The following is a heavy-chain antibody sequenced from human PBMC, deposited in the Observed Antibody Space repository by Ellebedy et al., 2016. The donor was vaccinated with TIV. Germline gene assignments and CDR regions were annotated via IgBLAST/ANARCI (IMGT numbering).Heavy chain of an antibody. D-gene: IGHD3-10*01. CDR3: ARHGAVIRAFDY. CDR1: GDSVSSSRYY. J-gene: IGHJ4*02. V-gene: IGHV4-39*01. CDR2: IFYSGTT. Sequence: MPSETLSLTCTVSGDSVSSSRYYWGWLRQPPGKGLEWIGSIFYSGTTYYNPSLKSRVSISVDTSKDQFSLKVTSVTAADTAKYYCARHGAVIRAFDYWGQGTLVTVS.